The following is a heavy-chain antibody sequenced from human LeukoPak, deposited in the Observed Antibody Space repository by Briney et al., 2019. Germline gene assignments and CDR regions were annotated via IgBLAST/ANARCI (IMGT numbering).Heavy chain of an antibody. Sequence: SETLSLTCTVSGVSVSSDNWSWIRQPPGKGLEWIGYVYSSGSTIYNPSLKSRVTISVDTSKNQFSLKLSSVTAADTALYYCARGSHYYYSSGYLNYWGQGTLVTVSS. J-gene: IGHJ4*02. CDR3: ARGSHYYYSSGYLNY. CDR2: VYSSGST. D-gene: IGHD3-22*01. CDR1: GVSVSSDN. V-gene: IGHV4-59*02.